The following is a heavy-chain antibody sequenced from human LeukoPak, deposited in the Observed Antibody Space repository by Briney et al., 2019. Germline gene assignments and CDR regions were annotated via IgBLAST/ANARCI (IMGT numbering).Heavy chain of an antibody. CDR1: GFTFRRYG. CDR3: ARALYWAFDI. CDR2: ISGSGSST. J-gene: IGHJ3*02. V-gene: IGHV3-23*01. D-gene: IGHD2-15*01. Sequence: PGGSLRLSCAASGFTFRRYGMSWVRQAPGKGLEWVSAISGSGSSTFYGDSVKGRFTISRDNSKNTLYLQMNSLRAEDTAVYYCARALYWAFDIWGQGTMVTVSS.